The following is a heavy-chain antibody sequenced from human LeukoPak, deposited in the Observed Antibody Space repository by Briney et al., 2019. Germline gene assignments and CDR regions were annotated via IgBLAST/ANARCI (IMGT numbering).Heavy chain of an antibody. CDR1: GFTFSNYG. J-gene: IGHJ3*02. V-gene: IGHV3-30*02. CDR2: IRYDGSNE. CDR3: ARVLGTHYRDAFDI. Sequence: GGSLRLSCAASGFTFSNYGMHWVRQAPGKGLEWVGFIRYDGSNEYYADSVKGRFTISRDNSKNTLYLQMNSLRAEDTAVYYCARVLGTHYRDAFDIWGQGTMVTVSS. D-gene: IGHD1-1*01.